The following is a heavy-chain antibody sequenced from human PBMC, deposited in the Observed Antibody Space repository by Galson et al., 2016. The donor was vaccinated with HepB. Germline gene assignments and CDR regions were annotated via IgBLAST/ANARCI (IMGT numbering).Heavy chain of an antibody. CDR1: GFSFSDYA. V-gene: IGHV3-23*01. Sequence: SLRLSCAASGFSFSDYAMSWVRQGPGKRLEWVSTVSSDGDNKHFLDSVKGRFTVDTDNSKNTLELQMKSLPVEDTAVYYCTKDLGPVMFGLWGRGTLVTVSS. CDR3: TKDLGPVMFGL. CDR2: VSSDGDNK. D-gene: IGHD3-16*01. J-gene: IGHJ4*02.